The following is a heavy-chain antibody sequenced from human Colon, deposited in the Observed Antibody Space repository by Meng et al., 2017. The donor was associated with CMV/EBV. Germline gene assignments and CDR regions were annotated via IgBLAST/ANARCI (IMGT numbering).Heavy chain of an antibody. J-gene: IGHJ3*02. CDR1: GGSVSSGGYY. Sequence: SETLSLTCNLPGGSVSSGGYYWSWIRQPPGRGLEWIGYIYYSGGTNYNPSLKSRVTISVDTSKNQFSLRLSSVTAADTAVYYCARDCSSTRCYEGYRAFDIWGQGTKVTVSS. CDR2: IYYSGGT. CDR3: ARDCSSTRCYEGYRAFDI. D-gene: IGHD2-2*01. V-gene: IGHV4-61*08.